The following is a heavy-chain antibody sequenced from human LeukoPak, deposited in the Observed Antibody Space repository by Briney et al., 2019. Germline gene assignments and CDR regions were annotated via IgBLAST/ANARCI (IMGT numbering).Heavy chain of an antibody. CDR1: GGTFSSYA. V-gene: IGHV1-69*04. D-gene: IGHD6-25*01. J-gene: IGHJ4*02. Sequence: SVKVSCKASGGTFSSYAISWVRQAPGQGLEWMGRIIPILGIANYAQKFQGRVTITADKSTSTAYMELSSLRSEDTAVYYCARDRLSVNYFDYWGQGTLVTVSS. CDR2: IIPILGIA. CDR3: ARDRLSVNYFDY.